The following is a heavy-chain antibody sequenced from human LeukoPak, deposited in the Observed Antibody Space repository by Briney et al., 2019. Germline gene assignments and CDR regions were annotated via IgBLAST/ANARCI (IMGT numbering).Heavy chain of an antibody. Sequence: SETLSLTCAVSGYFISNGYYWGWIRQPPGKGLEWIGSMSHSGTTYYKPSLKSRVTISLDTAKNQVSLILNSVTAADTAVYDCASWGGGNSDFYFDNWGQGTLVSVSS. CDR3: ASWGGGNSDFYFDN. CDR1: GYFISNGYY. J-gene: IGHJ4*02. CDR2: MSHSGTT. D-gene: IGHD4-23*01. V-gene: IGHV4-38-2*01.